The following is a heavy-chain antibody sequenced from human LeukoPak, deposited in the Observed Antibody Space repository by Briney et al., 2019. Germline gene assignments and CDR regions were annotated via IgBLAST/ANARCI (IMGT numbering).Heavy chain of an antibody. Sequence: GGSLRLSCAASGFTFSSYEMNWVRQAPGKGLEWVSYISNSGNTIYYADSVKGRFTISRDNAKNSLYLQMNSLRAEDTAVYYCARRIAAAGRSFDYWGQGTLDTVSS. CDR2: ISNSGNTI. V-gene: IGHV3-48*03. D-gene: IGHD6-13*01. J-gene: IGHJ4*02. CDR3: ARRIAAAGRSFDY. CDR1: GFTFSSYE.